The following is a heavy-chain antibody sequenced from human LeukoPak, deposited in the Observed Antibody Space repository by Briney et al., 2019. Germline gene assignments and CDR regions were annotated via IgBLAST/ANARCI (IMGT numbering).Heavy chain of an antibody. D-gene: IGHD3-22*01. V-gene: IGHV3-30*18. CDR3: ANWGECYDSGGSNFDY. Sequence: GGSLRLSCAASGFTVSSYGMHWVRQAPGKGMEWVAVISYNENNKYYADSVKGRFTISRDNSKDTVYLQMNSLRAEDTAVDYCANWGECYDSGGSNFDYWGQGTLVTVSS. CDR2: ISYNENNK. CDR1: GFTVSSYG. J-gene: IGHJ4*02.